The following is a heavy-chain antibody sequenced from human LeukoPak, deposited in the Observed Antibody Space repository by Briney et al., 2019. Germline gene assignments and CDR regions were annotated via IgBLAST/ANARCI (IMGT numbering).Heavy chain of an antibody. V-gene: IGHV1-69*13. D-gene: IGHD3-22*01. J-gene: IGHJ4*02. CDR1: GGTFSSYA. CDR2: IIPIFGTA. CDR3: ATRKYYYDSSGYFGYY. Sequence: SVKVSCKASGGTFSSYAISWVRQAPGQGLEWMGGIIPIFGTANCAQKFQGRVTITADESTSTAYMELSSLRSEDTAVYYCATRKYYYDSSGYFGYYWGQGTLVTVSS.